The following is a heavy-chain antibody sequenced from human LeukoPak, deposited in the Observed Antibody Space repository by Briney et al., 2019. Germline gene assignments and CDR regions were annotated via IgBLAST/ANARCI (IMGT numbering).Heavy chain of an antibody. CDR3: ARTNSQARDYYYYMDV. D-gene: IGHD1-7*01. CDR1: GFTFTTYW. Sequence: GGSLILSCAASGFTFTTYWMSWVRQAPGQGLEWVANINQDGSEKYYVDSVKGRFTMSRDNAKNSLYLQMNSLRADDTAVYYCARTNSQARDYYYYMDVWGKGTTVTVSS. J-gene: IGHJ6*03. V-gene: IGHV3-7*01. CDR2: INQDGSEK.